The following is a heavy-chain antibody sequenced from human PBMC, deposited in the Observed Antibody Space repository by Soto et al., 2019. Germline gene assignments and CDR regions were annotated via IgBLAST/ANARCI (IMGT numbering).Heavy chain of an antibody. CDR2: INSDGSST. CDR1: GFTFSSYW. J-gene: IGHJ3*02. Sequence: PGGSLRLACAASGFTFSSYWMHWVRQAPGKGLVWVSRINSDGSSTSYADSVKGRFTISRDNAKNTLYLQMNSLRAEDTAVYYCGRALYGDYGDAFDIWGQGTMVTVSS. CDR3: GRALYGDYGDAFDI. V-gene: IGHV3-74*01. D-gene: IGHD4-17*01.